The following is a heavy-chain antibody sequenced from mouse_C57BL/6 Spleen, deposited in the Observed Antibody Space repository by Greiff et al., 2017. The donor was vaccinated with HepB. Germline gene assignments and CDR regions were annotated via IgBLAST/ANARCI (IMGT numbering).Heavy chain of an antibody. V-gene: IGHV1-39*01. J-gene: IGHJ1*03. CDR2: INPNYGTT. Sequence: EVQLQQSGPELVKPGASVKISCKASGYSFTDYNMNWVKQSNGKSLEWIGVINPNYGTTSYNQKFKGKATLTVDQSSSTAYMQLNSLTSEDSAVYYWAKGPYGSSYLYFDVWGTGTTVTVSS. CDR3: AKGPYGSSYLYFDV. D-gene: IGHD1-1*01. CDR1: GYSFTDYN.